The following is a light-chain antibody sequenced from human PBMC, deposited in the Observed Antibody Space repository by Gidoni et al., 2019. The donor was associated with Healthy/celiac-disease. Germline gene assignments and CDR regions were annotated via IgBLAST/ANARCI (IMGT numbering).Light chain of an antibody. Sequence: DIQMTQSPSSLSASVGDRVTITCQASQDISNYLNWYQQKPGKAPKLLFYDASNLEKGVPSRFSGSGSGTDFTFTISSLQPEDIATYYCQQYDNLPLTFGGGTKVEIK. J-gene: IGKJ4*01. CDR1: QDISNY. CDR3: QQYDNLPLT. V-gene: IGKV1-33*01. CDR2: DAS.